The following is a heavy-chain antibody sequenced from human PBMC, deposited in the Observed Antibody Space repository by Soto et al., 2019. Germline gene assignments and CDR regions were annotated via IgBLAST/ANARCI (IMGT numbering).Heavy chain of an antibody. D-gene: IGHD3-3*01. CDR3: ARGGNIFGPIYYYYYHMDF. V-gene: IGHV1-8*01. CDR1: CYTIASSD. CDR2: MNPNSGNT. Sequence: GSSVKVSCKASCYTIASSDINSVRQATGQGLEGMGWMNPNSGNTGYAEKFQGRVTMTRNTSISAAYMELSSLRSEDTAVYYCARGGNIFGPIYYYYYHMDFWGQGTTVTVSS. J-gene: IGHJ6*03.